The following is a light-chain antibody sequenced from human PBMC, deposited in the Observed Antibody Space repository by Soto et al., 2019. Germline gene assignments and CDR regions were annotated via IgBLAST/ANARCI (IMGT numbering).Light chain of an antibody. CDR1: QSISSS. CDR3: QQYNNWPLT. CDR2: GAS. Sequence: EIVMTQSPATLSVSPGERATLSCRASQSISSSLAWYQQKPGQAPRLLIYGASTRATGIPARFSGSGSGTDFTLTISSLQSEDFTIYYCQQYNNWPLTFGGGTRVEI. V-gene: IGKV3-15*01. J-gene: IGKJ4*01.